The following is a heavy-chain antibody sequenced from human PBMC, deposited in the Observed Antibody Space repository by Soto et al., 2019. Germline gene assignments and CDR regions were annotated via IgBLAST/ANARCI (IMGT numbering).Heavy chain of an antibody. D-gene: IGHD2-15*01. CDR3: ARDPGAVVVAATQGNWFDP. V-gene: IGHV1-69*01. CDR2: IIPIFGTA. J-gene: IGHJ5*02. Sequence: QVQLVQSGAEVKKPGSSVKVSCKASGGTFSSYAISWVRQAPGQGLEWMGGIIPIFGTANYAQKFQGRVTITADESTSTAYVELSSLRSEDTAVYYCARDPGAVVVAATQGNWFDPWGQGTLVTVSS. CDR1: GGTFSSYA.